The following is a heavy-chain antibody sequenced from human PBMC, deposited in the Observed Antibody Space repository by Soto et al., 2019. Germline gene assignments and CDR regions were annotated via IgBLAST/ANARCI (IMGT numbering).Heavy chain of an antibody. CDR1: GYTFTNFG. CDR2: ISAYNGNT. Sequence: QVQLVQSGAEVKKPGASVKVSCKASGYTFTNFGISWVRQAPGQGLEWMGWISAYNGNTNSAQKFQDRVTMTTDTXXXXXXXXXXXXXXXXXXXXXXXXXXXPIDYWGQGTLVTVSS. CDR3: XXXXXPIDY. J-gene: IGHJ4*02. V-gene: IGHV1-18*01.